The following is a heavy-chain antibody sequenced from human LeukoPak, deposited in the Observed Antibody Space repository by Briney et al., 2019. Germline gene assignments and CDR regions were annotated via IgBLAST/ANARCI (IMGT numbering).Heavy chain of an antibody. CDR1: GFTFSIYR. V-gene: IGHV3-48*01. CDR2: ISSSSSTI. CDR3: ARDFRSSGDDLDY. D-gene: IGHD3-22*01. J-gene: IGHJ4*02. Sequence: PGGSLRLSYAASGFTFSIYRMNWVRQAPGKGLEWVSYISSSSSTIYYADSVKGRFTISRDNAKNSPYLQMNSLRAEDTAVYYCARDFRSSGDDLDYWGQGTLVTVSS.